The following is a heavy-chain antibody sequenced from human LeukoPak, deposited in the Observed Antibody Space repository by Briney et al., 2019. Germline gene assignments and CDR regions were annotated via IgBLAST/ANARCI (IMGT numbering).Heavy chain of an antibody. Sequence: GASVKVSCKASGYTFTSYYMHWVRQAPGQGLEWMGIINPSGGSTSYAQKFQGRVTMTRDTSTSTAYMELRSLRSDDTAVYYCARDGSSGWEDFDYWGQGTLVTVSS. D-gene: IGHD6-19*01. J-gene: IGHJ4*02. V-gene: IGHV1-46*01. CDR3: ARDGSSGWEDFDY. CDR1: GYTFTSYY. CDR2: INPSGGST.